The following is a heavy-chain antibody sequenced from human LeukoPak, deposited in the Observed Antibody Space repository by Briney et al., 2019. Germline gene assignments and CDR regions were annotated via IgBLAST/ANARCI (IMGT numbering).Heavy chain of an antibody. CDR1: GGSFSGYY. CDR3: ALSNVLRFLEWSH. V-gene: IGHV4-34*01. Sequence: SETLSLTCAVYGGSFSGYYWSLIRQPPGKGLEWIGEINHSGSTNYNPSLKSRVTISVDTSKNQFSLKLSSVTAADTAVYYCALSNVLRFLEWSHWGQGTLVTVSS. J-gene: IGHJ4*02. CDR2: INHSGST. D-gene: IGHD3-3*01.